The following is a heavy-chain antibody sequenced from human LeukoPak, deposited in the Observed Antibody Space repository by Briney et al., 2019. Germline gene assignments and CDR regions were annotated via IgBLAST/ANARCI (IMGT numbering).Heavy chain of an antibody. Sequence: GGSLRLSCAASGFTFSSYWMSWVRQAPGKGLEWVANIKQDGSEIYYVDSVKGRFTISRDNAKNSLYLQMNSLRAEDTAVYYCARDDVREDSYYYYDYMDVWGKGTTVTVSS. J-gene: IGHJ6*03. CDR1: GFTFSSYW. CDR2: IKQDGSEI. D-gene: IGHD1-26*01. V-gene: IGHV3-7*01. CDR3: ARDDVREDSYYYYDYMDV.